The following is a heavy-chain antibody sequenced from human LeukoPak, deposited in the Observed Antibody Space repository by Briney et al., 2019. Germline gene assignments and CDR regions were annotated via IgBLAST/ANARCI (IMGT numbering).Heavy chain of an antibody. D-gene: IGHD3-10*01. V-gene: IGHV2-5*01. J-gene: IGHJ4*02. CDR1: GSSLTTTGVG. Sequence: SGPTLVKPTQTLTLTCTFSGSSLTTTGVGVAWIRQPPGKALEWLAVSYWNNDKSYSPSLKSRLTITKDTSKNQVVLKMTNMEPVDTATYYCAHKGRGSGSYNMWGQGTLVTVSS. CDR2: SYWNNDK. CDR3: AHKGRGSGSYNM.